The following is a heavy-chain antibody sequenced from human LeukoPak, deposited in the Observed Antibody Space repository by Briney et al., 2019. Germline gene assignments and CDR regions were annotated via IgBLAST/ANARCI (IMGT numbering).Heavy chain of an antibody. Sequence: GGTLRLSCAASGFTFSSYGMSWVRQAPGKGLEWVSAISGTGATTYYADSVKGRFTFSRDNSKNTLYMKMNSLRAEDTAIYYCAKSVRGNSGWAFDYWGQGTLVTVSS. CDR2: ISGTGATT. J-gene: IGHJ4*02. D-gene: IGHD4-23*01. V-gene: IGHV3-23*01. CDR1: GFTFSSYG. CDR3: AKSVRGNSGWAFDY.